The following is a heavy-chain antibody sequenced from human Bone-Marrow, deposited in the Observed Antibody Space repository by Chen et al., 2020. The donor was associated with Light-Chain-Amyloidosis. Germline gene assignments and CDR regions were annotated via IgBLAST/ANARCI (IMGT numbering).Heavy chain of an antibody. D-gene: IGHD3-10*01. V-gene: IGHV3-13*01. CDR2: IGVGYDT. CDR3: TRKGGYFDF. Sequence: EVQLAESGGGLVQPGGSLRLSCTASGFTFGNYDFHWVRQVIGKGLEWVSAIGVGYDTYYADSVKGRFTISRENAKNSLYLQMNSLRAGDTAVYFCTRKGGYFDFWGQGSLVTVSS. J-gene: IGHJ4*02. CDR1: GFTFGNYD.